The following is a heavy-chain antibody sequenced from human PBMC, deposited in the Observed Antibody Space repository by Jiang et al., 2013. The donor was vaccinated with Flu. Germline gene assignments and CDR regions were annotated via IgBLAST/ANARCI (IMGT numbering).Heavy chain of an antibody. CDR3: ARLLGVTTSGSYHRDMDV. J-gene: IGHJ6*02. CDR2: LILVTLIP. V-gene: IGHV5-10-1*01. Sequence: SLRISCKGSGYNFANFWISWVRQMPGKGLEWMGGLILVTLIPSTARPSKATSPSPLTSPSALLPAVEQPEASDSAMYYCARLLGVTTSGSYHRDMDVWGQGTTVTVSS. CDR1: GYNFANFW. D-gene: IGHD4-17*01.